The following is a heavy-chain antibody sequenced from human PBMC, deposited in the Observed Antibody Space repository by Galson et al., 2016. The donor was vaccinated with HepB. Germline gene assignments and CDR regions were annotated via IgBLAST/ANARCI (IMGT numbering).Heavy chain of an antibody. J-gene: IGHJ6*02. Sequence: ETQSLTYTVSGGSISSRSYYWGWIRQPPGKGLEWIGSIYCSGSTDYNPSRQSPVTISVDTTKNQFSLKMRSVNAADTALYYWAKRFRDTYGPPYGMDVWGQGTTVTVSS. CDR3: AKRFRDTYGPPYGMDV. D-gene: IGHD5-18*01. CDR1: GGSISSRSYY. V-gene: IGHV4-39*01. CDR2: IYCSGST.